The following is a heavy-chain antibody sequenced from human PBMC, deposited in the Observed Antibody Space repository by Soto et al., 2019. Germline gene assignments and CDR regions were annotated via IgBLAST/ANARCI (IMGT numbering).Heavy chain of an antibody. V-gene: IGHV4-31*03. CDR1: GGSISSGGYY. CDR3: ARDHRAYGDYPYFDY. CDR2: IYYSGST. Sequence: QVQLQESGPGLVKPSQTLSLTCTVSGGSISSGGYYWSWIRQHPGKGLEWIGYIYYSGSTYYNPSRKSRVTISVDTSKNQFSLKLSSVTAADTAVYYCARDHRAYGDYPYFDYWGQGTLVTVSS. D-gene: IGHD4-17*01. J-gene: IGHJ4*02.